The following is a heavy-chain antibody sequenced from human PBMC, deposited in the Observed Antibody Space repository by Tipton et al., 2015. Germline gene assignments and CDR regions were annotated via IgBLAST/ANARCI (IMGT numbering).Heavy chain of an antibody. D-gene: IGHD5-24*01. CDR3: ARDLEHGMDV. CDR1: GGSINNNY. V-gene: IGHV4-59*01. CDR2: VFHNGDS. J-gene: IGHJ6*02. Sequence: TLSLTCTVSGGSINNNYWSWIRQPPGKGLEYMGYVFHNGDSNYNPSLKSRVSISVDTSKNQFSLTLNSVTAADTAVYYCARDLEHGMDVWGQGTTVTVSS.